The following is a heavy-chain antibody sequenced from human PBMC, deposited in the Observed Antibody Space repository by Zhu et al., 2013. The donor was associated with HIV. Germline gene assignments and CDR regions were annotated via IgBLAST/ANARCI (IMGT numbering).Heavy chain of an antibody. CDR2: ISAYNGNT. D-gene: IGHD2-2*01. J-gene: IGHJ4*02. CDR3: ARDWFRFKSYCSSTSCYLRRVYYFDY. V-gene: IGHV1-18*04. Sequence: QVQLVQSGAEVKKPGASVKVSCKASGYTFTSYGISWVRQAPGQGLEWMGWISAYNGNTNYAQKLQGRVTMTTDTSTSTAYMELRSLRSDDTAVYYCARDWFRFKSYCSSTSCYLRRVYYFDYVGPGNPGHRLL. CDR1: GYTFTSYG.